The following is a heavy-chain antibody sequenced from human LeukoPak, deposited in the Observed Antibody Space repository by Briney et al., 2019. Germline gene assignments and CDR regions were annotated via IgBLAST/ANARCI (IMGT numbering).Heavy chain of an antibody. Sequence: GGSLRLSCAASGFTVSSNYMTWVRQAPGKGLEWVSIIYSGGSTYYADSVKGRFTISRDNSKNTLYLQMNSLRAEDTAVYYCARKFGELLNAFDIWGQGTMVTVSS. D-gene: IGHD3-10*01. CDR3: ARKFGELLNAFDI. CDR2: IYSGGST. V-gene: IGHV3-53*01. CDR1: GFTVSSNY. J-gene: IGHJ3*02.